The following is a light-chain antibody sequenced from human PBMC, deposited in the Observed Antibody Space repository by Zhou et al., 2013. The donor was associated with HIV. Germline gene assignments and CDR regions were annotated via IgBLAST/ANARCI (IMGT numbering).Light chain of an antibody. CDR3: QQRSNWPYT. V-gene: IGKV1-5*03. Sequence: DIQMTQSPSTLSASVGDRVTITCRASQSISSWLAWYQQKPGKAPKLLIYKASSLESGVPSRFSGSGSGTEFTLTISSLQSEDFAVYYCQQRSNWPYTFGQGTKLEIK. CDR1: QSISSW. CDR2: KAS. J-gene: IGKJ2*01.